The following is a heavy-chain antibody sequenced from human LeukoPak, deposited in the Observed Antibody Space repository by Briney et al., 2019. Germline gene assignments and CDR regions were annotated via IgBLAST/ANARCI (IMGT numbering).Heavy chain of an antibody. J-gene: IGHJ5*02. CDR2: ISGDGRFT. V-gene: IGHV3-23*01. D-gene: IGHD6-19*01. Sequence: QPGGSLRLSCTASRFTFSSYAMCWVRQAPGKGLEWVSSISGDGRFTYYTDSVKGRFTVSRDNSKNTLDLQMNSLRAEDTAVYYCARGTGAVAGITAWFDPWGQGTLVTVSS. CDR3: ARGTGAVAGITAWFDP. CDR1: RFTFSSYA.